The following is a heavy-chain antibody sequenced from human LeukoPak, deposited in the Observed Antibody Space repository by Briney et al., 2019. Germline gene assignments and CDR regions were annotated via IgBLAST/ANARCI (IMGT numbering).Heavy chain of an antibody. CDR1: GFTFSKYA. J-gene: IGHJ4*02. D-gene: IGHD6-19*01. V-gene: IGHV3-23*01. Sequence: GGSLRLSCAASGFTFSKYAMSWVREAPGKGLGWVSAISGRGGNTYYADSVKGRFTISRDNSKNTLYLQMNSLRAKDTALYYCAKDRANSGWYVAAFDYWGQGTLVTVSS. CDR3: AKDRANSGWYVAAFDY. CDR2: ISGRGGNT.